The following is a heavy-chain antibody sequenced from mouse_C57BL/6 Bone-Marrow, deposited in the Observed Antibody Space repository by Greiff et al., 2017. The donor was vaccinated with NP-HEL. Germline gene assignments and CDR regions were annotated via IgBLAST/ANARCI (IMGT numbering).Heavy chain of an antibody. J-gene: IGHJ2*01. Sequence: VQLQQSGPELVKPGASVKISCKASGYTFTDYYMNWVKQSHGKSLEWIGDINPNNGGTSYNQKFKGKATLTVDKSSSTAYMELRSLTSEDSAVYYCARPGYYGSSYDYWGQGTTLTVSS. CDR1: GYTFTDYY. V-gene: IGHV1-26*01. CDR2: INPNNGGT. D-gene: IGHD1-1*01. CDR3: ARPGYYGSSYDY.